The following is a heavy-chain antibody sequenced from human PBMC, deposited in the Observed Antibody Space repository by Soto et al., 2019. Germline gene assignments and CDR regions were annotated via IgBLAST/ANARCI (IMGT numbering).Heavy chain of an antibody. D-gene: IGHD5-12*01. CDR1: GFTFSSYA. Sequence: PGGSLRLSCAASGFTFSSYAMSWVRQAPGKGLEWVSAISGSGGSTYYADSVKGRFTISRDNSKNTLYLQMNSLRAEDTAVYYCAKGIGLTRWLQSTYYFDYWGQGTLVTVSS. V-gene: IGHV3-23*01. CDR3: AKGIGLTRWLQSTYYFDY. CDR2: ISGSGGST. J-gene: IGHJ4*02.